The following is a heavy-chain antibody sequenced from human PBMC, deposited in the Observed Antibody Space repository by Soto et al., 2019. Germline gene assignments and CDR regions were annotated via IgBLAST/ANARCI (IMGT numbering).Heavy chain of an antibody. CDR1: GFTFSSSW. V-gene: IGHV3-7*05. J-gene: IGHJ4*02. CDR2: MKQDGSVK. CDR3: ARGRF. Sequence: GGSLRLSCAASGFTFSSSWMSWVRQAPGKGLEWVANMKQDGSVKYYVDSVKGRFTISRDNARSSLYLQMNSLRVEDTAIYYCARGRFWGQGTLVTVSS.